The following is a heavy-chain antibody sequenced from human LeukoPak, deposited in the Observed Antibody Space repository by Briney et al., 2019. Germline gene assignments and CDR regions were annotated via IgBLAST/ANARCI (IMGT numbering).Heavy chain of an antibody. D-gene: IGHD3-3*01. CDR3: ARFASLRFLEWLFVDY. CDR1: GFTFSSYW. CDR2: IKQDGSEK. V-gene: IGHV3-7*01. Sequence: GGSLRLSCAASGFTFSSYWMSWVRQAPGKGLEWVANIKQDGSEKYYVDSVKGRFTISRDNAKNSLYLQMNSLRAKDTAVYYCARFASLRFLEWLFVDYWGQGTLVTVSS. J-gene: IGHJ4*02.